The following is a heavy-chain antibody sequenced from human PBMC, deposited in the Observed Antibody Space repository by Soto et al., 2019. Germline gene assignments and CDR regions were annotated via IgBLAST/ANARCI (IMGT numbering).Heavy chain of an antibody. Sequence: EVQLVESGGGLVQAGESLRLSCAASGFRFSDYWMTWVRQAPGKGLEWLANIKKDGSEQYYVPSVRGRFIISRDNAENSLSLQLNSLRSDDTGVYFCARRATSVWAPFDNWGQGTRVTVS. CDR1: GFRFSDYW. V-gene: IGHV3-7*01. CDR2: IKKDGSEQ. D-gene: IGHD6-19*01. CDR3: ARRATSVWAPFDN. J-gene: IGHJ4*02.